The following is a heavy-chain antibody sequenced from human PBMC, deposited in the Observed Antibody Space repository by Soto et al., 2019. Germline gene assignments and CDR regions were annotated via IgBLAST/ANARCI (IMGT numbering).Heavy chain of an antibody. V-gene: IGHV3-21*01. CDR3: ARGRNGGGSYRNDY. Sequence: GGSLRLSCAASGFTFSSYSMNWVRQAPGKGLEWVSSISSSSSYIYYADSVKGRFTISRDNAKNSLYLQMNSLRAEDTAVYYCARGRNGGGSYRNDYWGQGTLVTVSS. CDR1: GFTFSSYS. D-gene: IGHD3-16*02. CDR2: ISSSSSYI. J-gene: IGHJ4*02.